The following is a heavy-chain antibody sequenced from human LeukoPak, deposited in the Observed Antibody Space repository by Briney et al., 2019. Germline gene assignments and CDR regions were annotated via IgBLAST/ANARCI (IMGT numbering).Heavy chain of an antibody. J-gene: IGHJ3*02. Sequence: GGSLRLSCAASGFTLNTHWMTWVRQAPGKGLEWVANIKQDGSEKYYVDSVKGRFTISRDNARNSLSLQMNSLRAEDTAIYYCAREDYYDGSIDIWGQGTVVTVSS. V-gene: IGHV3-7*01. CDR3: AREDYYDGSIDI. CDR1: GFTLNTHW. D-gene: IGHD3-16*01. CDR2: IKQDGSEK.